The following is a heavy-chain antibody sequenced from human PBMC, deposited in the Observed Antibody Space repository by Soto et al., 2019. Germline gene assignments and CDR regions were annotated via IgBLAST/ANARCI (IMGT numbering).Heavy chain of an antibody. V-gene: IGHV4-59*08. J-gene: IGHJ6*02. D-gene: IGHD2-2*01. CDR3: ARHSPYCSSTSHCAYGMDV. CDR1: GGSISSYY. CDR2: IYYSGTT. Sequence: SETLSLTCTVSGGSISSYYWSWIRQPPGKGLEWIGYIYYSGTTSYNPSLKGRVTISVDTSKNQFSLKLSSVTAADTAVYYCARHSPYCSSTSHCAYGMDVWRQGTTVTVSS.